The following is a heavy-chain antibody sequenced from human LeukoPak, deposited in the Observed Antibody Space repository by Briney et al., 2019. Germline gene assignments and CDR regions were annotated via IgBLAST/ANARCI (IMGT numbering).Heavy chain of an antibody. CDR3: ARDDGAVAGIYFDY. CDR2: IYSGGST. CDR1: GFTVSSNY. Sequence: GGSLRLSCAASGFTVSSNYMSWVRQAPGKGLEWVSVIYSGGSTYYADSVKGQFTISRDNSKNTLYLQMNSLRPEDTAVYYCARDDGAVAGIYFDYWGQGTLVTVSS. V-gene: IGHV3-66*02. J-gene: IGHJ4*02. D-gene: IGHD6-19*01.